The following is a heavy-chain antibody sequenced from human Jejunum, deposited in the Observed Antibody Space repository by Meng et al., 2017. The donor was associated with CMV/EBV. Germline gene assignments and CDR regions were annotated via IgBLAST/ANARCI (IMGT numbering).Heavy chain of an antibody. D-gene: IGHD5-12*01. CDR1: GESFSGYY. CDR3: ARENSGYDY. Sequence: QVQLQQWGSGLLKPSETLSLTCTVYGESFSGYYWTWIRQPPGKGLEWIGRIYTSGSTHYNPSLKSRVTMSVDMSKNQFSLKLSSVTAADTAVYYCARENSGYDYWGQGTLVTVSS. CDR2: IYTSGST. J-gene: IGHJ4*02. V-gene: IGHV4-59*10.